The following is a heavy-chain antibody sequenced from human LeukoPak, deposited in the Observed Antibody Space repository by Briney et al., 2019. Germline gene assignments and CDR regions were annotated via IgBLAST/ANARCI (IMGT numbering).Heavy chain of an antibody. CDR3: ASGYCSGGSCYSGEIFDY. D-gene: IGHD2-15*01. CDR1: GGSVSSGDYY. Sequence: SQTLSLTCTVSGGSVSSGDYYWSWIRQPPGKGLEWIGYIYYSGSTYCNPSLKSRVTISVDTSKNQFSLKLSSVTAADTAVYYCASGYCSGGSCYSGEIFDYWGQGTLVTVSS. V-gene: IGHV4-30-4*01. J-gene: IGHJ4*02. CDR2: IYYSGST.